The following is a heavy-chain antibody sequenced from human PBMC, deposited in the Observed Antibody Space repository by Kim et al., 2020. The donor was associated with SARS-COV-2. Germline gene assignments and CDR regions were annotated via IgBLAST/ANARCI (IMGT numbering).Heavy chain of an antibody. CDR1: GFTFSSYG. CDR3: AKGRYFDDYYYGMDV. Sequence: GGSLRLSCAASGFTFSSYGMHWVRQAPGKGLEWVAVISYGGSNKYYADSVKGRFTISRDNSKNTLYLQMNSLRAEDTAVYYCAKGRYFDDYYYGMDVWGQGTTVTVSS. V-gene: IGHV3-30*18. CDR2: ISYGGSNK. J-gene: IGHJ6*02. D-gene: IGHD3-9*01.